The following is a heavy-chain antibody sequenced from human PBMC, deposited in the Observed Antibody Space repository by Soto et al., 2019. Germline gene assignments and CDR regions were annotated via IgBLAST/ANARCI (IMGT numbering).Heavy chain of an antibody. D-gene: IGHD3-9*01. V-gene: IGHV3-21*01. CDR1: GFTFSSYS. CDR3: ARSYDILTGYSGFDY. CDR2: ISSSSSFI. Sequence: EVQLVESGGGPVKPGGSLRLSCAASGFTFSSYSMNWVRQAPGKGLEWVSSISSSSSFIYYADSVKGRFTISRDNAKNSLYLQMNSLRAEDTAMFYCARSYDILTGYSGFDYWGQGTLVTVSS. J-gene: IGHJ4*02.